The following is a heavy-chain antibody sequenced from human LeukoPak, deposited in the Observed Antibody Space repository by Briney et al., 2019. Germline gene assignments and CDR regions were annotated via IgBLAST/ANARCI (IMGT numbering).Heavy chain of an antibody. V-gene: IGHV4-34*01. J-gene: IGHJ3*02. CDR1: GGSFSDYY. CDR3: ARELSTSSTAFDM. CDR2: INQNRGSL. D-gene: IGHD6-6*01. Sequence: PSETLSLTCAIYGGSFSDYYWSWIRRPPGGDLEWIGEINQNRGSLNYNPSLKSRVTMSVDTSKKQLYLKVTSVTAADTAVYYCARELSTSSTAFDMWGQGTMVTVSS.